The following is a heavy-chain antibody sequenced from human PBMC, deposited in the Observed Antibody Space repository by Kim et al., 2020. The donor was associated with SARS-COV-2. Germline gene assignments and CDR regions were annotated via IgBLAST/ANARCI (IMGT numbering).Heavy chain of an antibody. J-gene: IGHJ4*02. CDR3: ARGIDSSGYYLDYFDY. V-gene: IGHV4-59*09. D-gene: IGHD3-22*01. Sequence: SLKSRVTISVDTSKNQFSRKLSSVTAADTAVYYCARGIDSSGYYLDYFDYWGQGTLVTVSS.